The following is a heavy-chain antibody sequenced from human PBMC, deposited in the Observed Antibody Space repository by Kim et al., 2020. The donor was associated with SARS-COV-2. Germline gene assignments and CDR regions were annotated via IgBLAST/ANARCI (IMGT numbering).Heavy chain of an antibody. Sequence: SETLSLTCTVSGGSISSGGYYWSWIRQHPGKGLEWIGYIYYSGSTYYNPSLKSRVTISVDTSKNQFSLKLSSVTAADTAVYYCARDQGHILTGILGAFDIWAKGQWSPSLQ. CDR1: GGSISSGGYY. J-gene: IGHJ3*02. D-gene: IGHD3-9*01. CDR3: ARDQGHILTGILGAFDI. CDR2: IYYSGST. V-gene: IGHV4-31*03.